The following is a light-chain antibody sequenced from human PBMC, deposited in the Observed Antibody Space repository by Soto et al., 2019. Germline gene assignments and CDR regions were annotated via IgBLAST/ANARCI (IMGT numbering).Light chain of an antibody. CDR2: DVN. CDR1: NSDVGGYNT. CDR3: SSYTTSSTPFYV. J-gene: IGLJ1*01. V-gene: IGLV2-14*03. Sequence: QSVLTQPASVSGSPGQSITISCTGSNSDVGGYNTVSWFQQHPGEAPKLMIYDVNNRPSGVSHRFSGSKSANTASLTISGLQAEDEADYYCSSYTTSSTPFYVFGTGTQLTVL.